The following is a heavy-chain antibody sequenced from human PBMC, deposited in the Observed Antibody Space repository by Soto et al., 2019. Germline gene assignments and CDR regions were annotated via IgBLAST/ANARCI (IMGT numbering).Heavy chain of an antibody. CDR3: ARYGYILTGYYSPRYNWFDP. D-gene: IGHD3-9*01. J-gene: IGHJ5*02. CDR1: GYTLTSYA. V-gene: IGHV1-3*01. Sequence: ASVKVSCKASGYTLTSYAMHWVRQAPGQRLEWMGWINAGNGNTKYSQKFQGRVTITRDTSASTAYMELSSLRSEDTAVYYCARYGYILTGYYSPRYNWFDPWGQGTLVTVSS. CDR2: INAGNGNT.